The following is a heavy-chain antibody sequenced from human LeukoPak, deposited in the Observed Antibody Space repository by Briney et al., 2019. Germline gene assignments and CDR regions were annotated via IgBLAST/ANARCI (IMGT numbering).Heavy chain of an antibody. CDR3: ARERTGFYAEY. Sequence: GGSLRLSCAASGFTFSSYSMNWVRQAPGKGLEWVSSISSSSSYIYYADSVKGRFTISRDNAKNSLYLQMNSLRPEDTAVYYCARERTGFYAEYWGQGTLVTVSS. CDR1: GFTFSSYS. CDR2: ISSSSSYI. J-gene: IGHJ4*02. D-gene: IGHD3/OR15-3a*01. V-gene: IGHV3-21*01.